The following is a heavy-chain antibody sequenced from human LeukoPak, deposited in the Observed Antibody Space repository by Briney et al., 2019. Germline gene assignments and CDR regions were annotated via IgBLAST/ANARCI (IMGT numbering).Heavy chain of an antibody. CDR1: GGTFSSYA. CDR3: ARWGDTTVTTGRTFDI. Sequence: SVKVSCKASGGTFSSYAISWVRQAPGQGLEWMGGIIPIFGTANYAQKFQGRVTITADESTSTAYMELSSLRSEDTAVYYCARWGDTTVTTGRTFDIWGQGTMVTVSS. CDR2: IIPIFGTA. V-gene: IGHV1-69*13. D-gene: IGHD4-17*01. J-gene: IGHJ3*02.